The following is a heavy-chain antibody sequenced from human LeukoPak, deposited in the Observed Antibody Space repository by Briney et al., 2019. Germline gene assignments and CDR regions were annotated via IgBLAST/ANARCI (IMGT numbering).Heavy chain of an antibody. CDR2: ISGGGETT. V-gene: IGHV3-23*01. D-gene: IGHD4-17*01. CDR1: GFTFNNYA. Sequence: GGSLRLSCAASGFTFNNYAMNWVLQAPGKGLEWVSPISGGGETTYYADSAKGRFTISRDNSQNTLYLQMNSLRAEDTAVYYCARDYADYVGYFFFDYWGQGTLVTVSS. CDR3: ARDYADYVGYFFFDY. J-gene: IGHJ4*02.